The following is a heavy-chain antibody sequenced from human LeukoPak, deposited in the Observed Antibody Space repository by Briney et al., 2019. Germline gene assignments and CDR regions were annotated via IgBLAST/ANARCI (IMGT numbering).Heavy chain of an antibody. V-gene: IGHV4-34*01. D-gene: IGHD3-16*01. CDR2: INHSGST. J-gene: IGHJ6*02. CDR3: LQGGGAYYYGMDV. Sequence: SETLSLTCAVYGGSFSGYYWSWIRQPPGKGLEWIGEINHSGSTNYNPSLKSRVTISVDTSKNQFSLKLSSVTAADTAVYYCLQGGGAYYYGMDVWGQGTTVTVSS. CDR1: GGSFSGYY.